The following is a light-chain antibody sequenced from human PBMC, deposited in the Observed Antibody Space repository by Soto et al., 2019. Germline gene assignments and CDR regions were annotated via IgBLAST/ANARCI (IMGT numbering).Light chain of an antibody. CDR3: QQYDSYPLT. J-gene: IGKJ4*01. CDR2: KAS. V-gene: IGKV1-5*03. Sequence: DIQMTQSPSPLSASVGDRVTITCRASQSISSWLAWYQQKAGKDPKLLIYKASSLPSRVPPRFSGSGSGTEFTLTISSLQPDDFATYYFQQYDSYPLTFGGGTQVHIK. CDR1: QSISSW.